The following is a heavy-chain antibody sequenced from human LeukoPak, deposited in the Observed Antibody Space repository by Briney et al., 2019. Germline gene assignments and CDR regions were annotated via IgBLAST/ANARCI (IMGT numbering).Heavy chain of an antibody. CDR1: GFTFSSYA. Sequence: GGSLRLSCAASGFTFSSYAMSWVRQAPGKGLEWVSAISGSGGSTYYADSMKGRFTISRDNSKDTLYLQMNSLRAEDTAVYYCANDQTYYYDSSGYYDYWGQGTLVTVSS. J-gene: IGHJ4*02. CDR3: ANDQTYYYDSSGYYDY. V-gene: IGHV3-23*01. CDR2: ISGSGGST. D-gene: IGHD3-22*01.